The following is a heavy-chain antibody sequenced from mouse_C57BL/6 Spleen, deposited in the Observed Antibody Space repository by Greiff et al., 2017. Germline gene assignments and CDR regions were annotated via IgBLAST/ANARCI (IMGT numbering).Heavy chain of an antibody. CDR1: GFSLTSYG. J-gene: IGHJ3*01. CDR2: IWSGGST. V-gene: IGHV2-2*01. D-gene: IGHD2-3*01. CDR3: ARKQVGYDGYYVFAY. Sequence: VQGVESGPGLVQPSQSLSITCTVSGFSLTSYGVHWVRQSPGKGLEWLGVIWSGGSTDYTAAFISRLSISKDNSKSQVFFKMNSLQADDTAIYYCARKQVGYDGYYVFAYWGQGTLVTVSA.